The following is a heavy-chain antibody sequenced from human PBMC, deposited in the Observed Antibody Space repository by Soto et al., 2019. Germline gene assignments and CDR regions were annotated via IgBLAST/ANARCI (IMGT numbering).Heavy chain of an antibody. Sequence: QVQLVESGGGVVQPGRSLTLSCAASGFTFSSYGMHWVRQAPGKGLEWVAVIWYDGSNKYYADSVKGRFTISRDNSKNTLYLQMNSLRAEDTAVDYCAIDGYCSGGSCYSVPVFDYWGQGTLVTVSS. D-gene: IGHD2-15*01. CDR2: IWYDGSNK. V-gene: IGHV3-33*01. CDR3: AIDGYCSGGSCYSVPVFDY. CDR1: GFTFSSYG. J-gene: IGHJ4*02.